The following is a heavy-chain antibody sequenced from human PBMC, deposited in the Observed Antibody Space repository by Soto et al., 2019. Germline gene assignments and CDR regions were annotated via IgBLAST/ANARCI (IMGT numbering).Heavy chain of an antibody. J-gene: IGHJ4*02. CDR2: SSNSGTFA. CDR3: ARSGDYFDLLDC. D-gene: IGHD4-17*01. CDR1: GFTFSDYY. Sequence: PGGSLRLSCAASGFTFSDYYMSWVRQAPGRGLEWISYSSNSGTFARYATSVKGRFSISRDNANNSLYLEMNSLRVEDTAVYYYARSGDYFDLLDCWGQGPPVAVSS. V-gene: IGHV3-11*06.